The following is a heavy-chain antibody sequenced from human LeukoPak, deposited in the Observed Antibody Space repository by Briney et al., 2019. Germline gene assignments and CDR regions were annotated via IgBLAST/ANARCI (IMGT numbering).Heavy chain of an antibody. Sequence: GGSLRLSCAASRFSFSDYYMGWIRQGPGKGLEWVSYISGNSKYIAYADSVKGRFTVSRDNAKHSLSLQMNSLRPEDTAVYYCATGSQIREADYWGQGTLVSVSS. CDR3: ATGSQIREADY. CDR2: ISGNSKYI. D-gene: IGHD3-10*01. CDR1: RFSFSDYY. J-gene: IGHJ4*02. V-gene: IGHV3-11*03.